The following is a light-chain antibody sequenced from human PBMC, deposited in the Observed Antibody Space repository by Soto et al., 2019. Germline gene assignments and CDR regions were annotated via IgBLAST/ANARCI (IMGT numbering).Light chain of an antibody. J-gene: IGLJ1*01. V-gene: IGLV2-11*01. Sequence: QSVLTQPRSVSGTPGQSVTISCTGTSIDFGGYNYVSWYQQHPGKAPKLMIYDVSKRPSGVPDRFSGSKSGNTASLTISGLQAEDEADYYCCSYAGSYVVFGTGTKVTVL. CDR1: SIDFGGYNY. CDR2: DVS. CDR3: CSYAGSYVV.